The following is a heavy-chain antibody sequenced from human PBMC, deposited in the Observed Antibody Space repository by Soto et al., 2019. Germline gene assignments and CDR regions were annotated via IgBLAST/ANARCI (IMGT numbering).Heavy chain of an antibody. J-gene: IGHJ4*02. Sequence: GGSLRLSCAASGFTFSSYSITWVRQAPGKGLEWLSYIGGSGSDIYYADSVKGRVTVSRENAKNSLYLQMDGLRDEDTAVYYCTRDYNFAFDYWGQGTPVTVSS. CDR3: TRDYNFAFDY. CDR1: GFTFSSYS. V-gene: IGHV3-48*02. CDR2: IGGSGSDI. D-gene: IGHD3-3*01.